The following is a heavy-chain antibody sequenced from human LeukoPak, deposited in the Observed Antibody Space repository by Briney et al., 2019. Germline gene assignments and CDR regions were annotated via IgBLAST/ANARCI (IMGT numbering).Heavy chain of an antibody. V-gene: IGHV1-8*01. CDR3: ARATIWFGYYYFDY. D-gene: IGHD3-10*01. CDR2: MNPNSGNT. J-gene: IGHJ4*02. CDR1: GYTFTSYD. Sequence: ASVTVSCKASGYTFTSYDINWVRQATGQGLEWMGWMNPNSGNTGYAQKFQGRVTMTRNTSISTAYMELSSLRSEDTAVYYCARATIWFGYYYFDYWGQGTLVTVSS.